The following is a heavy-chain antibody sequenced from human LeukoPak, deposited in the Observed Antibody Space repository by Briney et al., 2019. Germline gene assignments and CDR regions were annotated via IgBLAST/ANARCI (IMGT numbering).Heavy chain of an antibody. CDR2: IYYSGST. Sequence: SETLSLTCTVSGGSISSYYWSWIRQPPGKGLEWIGYIYYSGSTNYNPSLKSRVPISVDTSKNQFSLKLSSVTAADTAVYYCARLRGSVSWYFDLWGRGTLVTVSS. V-gene: IGHV4-59*08. D-gene: IGHD3-10*01. J-gene: IGHJ2*01. CDR3: ARLRGSVSWYFDL. CDR1: GGSISSYY.